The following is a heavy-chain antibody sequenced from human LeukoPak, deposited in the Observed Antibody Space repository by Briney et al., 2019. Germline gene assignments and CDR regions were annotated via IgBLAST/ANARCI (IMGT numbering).Heavy chain of an antibody. Sequence: GGSLRLSCAASGFTFSSYAMSWVRQAPGKGLEWVSVIYSGGSTYYADSVKGRFTSSRDNSKNTLYLQMNSLRAEDTAVYYCVSSSSRYSFDYWGQGTLVTVSS. J-gene: IGHJ4*02. CDR2: IYSGGST. V-gene: IGHV3-66*01. D-gene: IGHD6-13*01. CDR1: GFTFSSYA. CDR3: VSSSSRYSFDY.